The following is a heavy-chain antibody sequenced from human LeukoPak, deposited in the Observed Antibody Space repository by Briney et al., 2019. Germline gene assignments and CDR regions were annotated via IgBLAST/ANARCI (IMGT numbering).Heavy chain of an antibody. CDR2: IIPIFGTA. Sequence: GASVKVSCKASGYTFTSYDINWVRQAPGQGLEWMGGIIPIFGTAHYAQKCQGRVTITADESTSTAYMELSSLRSEDTAVYYCASGKEDGDYYYYMDVWGRGTTVTVSS. V-gene: IGHV1-69*13. CDR1: GYTFTSYD. CDR3: ASGKEDGDYYYYMDV. D-gene: IGHD4-17*01. J-gene: IGHJ6*03.